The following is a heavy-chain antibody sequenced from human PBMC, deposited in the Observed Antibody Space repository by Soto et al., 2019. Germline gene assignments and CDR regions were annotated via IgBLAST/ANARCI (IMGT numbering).Heavy chain of an antibody. Sequence: GSLRRSCAASGFTFSSYEMNWVRQAPGKGLEWVSYISSSGSTIYYADSVKGRFTISRDNAKNSLYLQMNSLRAEDTAVYYCARDKRAYSGYDYWFDYWGQGTLVTVSS. CDR2: ISSSGSTI. D-gene: IGHD5-12*01. J-gene: IGHJ4*02. CDR3: ARDKRAYSGYDYWFDY. CDR1: GFTFSSYE. V-gene: IGHV3-48*03.